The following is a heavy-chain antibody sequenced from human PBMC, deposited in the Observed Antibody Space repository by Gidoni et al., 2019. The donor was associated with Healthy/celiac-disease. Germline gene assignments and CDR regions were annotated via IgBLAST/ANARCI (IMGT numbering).Heavy chain of an antibody. CDR2: IYYSGST. CDR1: GGSIRSGGYY. D-gene: IGHD3-16*01. CDR3: ARGVRYYGMDV. V-gene: IGHV4-31*03. Sequence: QVQLQESGPGLVKPSKTLSLTGTVSGGSIRSGGYYWSWIRQHPGKGLEWIGYIYYSGSTYYNPSLKSRVTISVDTSKNQFSLKLSSVTAADPAVYYCARGVRYYGMDVWGQGTTVTVSS. J-gene: IGHJ6*02.